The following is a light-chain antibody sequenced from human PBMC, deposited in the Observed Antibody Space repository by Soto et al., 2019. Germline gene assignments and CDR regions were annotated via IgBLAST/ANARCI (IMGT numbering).Light chain of an antibody. CDR1: QGISTY. Sequence: DIQMTQSPSSLSASVGDRVTITCRASQGISTYLNWYQQKPGRAPKLLIYDASTLESGVPSRFSGSGSETEFTLTISRLQPDDFATYFCHSRAFGQGTRLEIK. CDR3: HSRA. J-gene: IGKJ5*01. V-gene: IGKV1-39*01. CDR2: DAS.